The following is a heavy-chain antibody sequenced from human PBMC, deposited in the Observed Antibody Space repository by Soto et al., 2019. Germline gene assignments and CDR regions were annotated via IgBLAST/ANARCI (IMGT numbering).Heavy chain of an antibody. Sequence: PGGSLRLSCAASGFTFSMYWMHWVRQVPGKGPEWVSRINGDGSSTNYADSVKGRFTISRDNAKNTLYLQMNDFRAEDTAVYYCTRGPRSTSTGTGAFWGQGTLVTVSS. J-gene: IGHJ4*02. CDR3: TRGPRSTSTGTGAF. CDR2: INGDGSST. CDR1: GFTFSMYW. V-gene: IGHV3-74*01. D-gene: IGHD1-1*01.